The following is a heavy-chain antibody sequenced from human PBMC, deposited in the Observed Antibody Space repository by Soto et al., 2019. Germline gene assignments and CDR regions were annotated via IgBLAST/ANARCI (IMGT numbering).Heavy chain of an antibody. CDR1: GGSISSGGYY. Sequence: SETLSLTCTVSGGSISSGGYYWSWIRQHPGRGLEWIGYIYYSGSTYYNPSLKSRVTISLDTSKNQFSLKLSAVTAADTAVYYCARGRAGLSWSGRRDNWFDPWGQGTLVTVSS. CDR2: IYYSGST. D-gene: IGHD3-3*01. J-gene: IGHJ5*02. CDR3: ARGRAGLSWSGRRDNWFDP. V-gene: IGHV4-31*03.